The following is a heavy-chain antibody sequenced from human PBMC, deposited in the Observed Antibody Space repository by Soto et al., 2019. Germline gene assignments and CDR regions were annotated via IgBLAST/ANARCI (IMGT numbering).Heavy chain of an antibody. D-gene: IGHD3-22*01. V-gene: IGHV3-48*03. CDR2: ISTSGNTI. J-gene: IGHJ4*02. CDR1: GFTFSSYA. Sequence: GGSLRLSCAASGFTFSSYAMSWVRQAPGRGLEWVSYISTSGNTIHYAVSVKGRFTISRDNDKNSLYLQMNSLRAEDTAVYYCARDIDYYDSGGYQDYWGQGALVTVSS. CDR3: ARDIDYYDSGGYQDY.